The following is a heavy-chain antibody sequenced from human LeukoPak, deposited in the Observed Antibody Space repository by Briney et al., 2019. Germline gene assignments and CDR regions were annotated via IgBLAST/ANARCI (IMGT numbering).Heavy chain of an antibody. CDR3: ARRIALFDY. D-gene: IGHD2-15*01. CDR1: GYSISSGYY. Sequence: SETLSLTCIVSGYSISSGYYWGWIRQPPGKGLEWIGNIHHSGSTYYNPSLKSRVTISVDTSKNQFSLKLSSVTAADTAVYYCARRIALFDYWGQGTLVTVSS. V-gene: IGHV4-38-2*02. CDR2: IHHSGST. J-gene: IGHJ4*02.